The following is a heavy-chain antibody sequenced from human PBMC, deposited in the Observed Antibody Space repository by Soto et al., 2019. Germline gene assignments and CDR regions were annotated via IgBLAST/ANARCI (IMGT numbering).Heavy chain of an antibody. V-gene: IGHV1-69*13. CDR3: AREGYYFFCCGYYSRYLLAF. CDR2: IIPIFGTA. D-gene: IGHD3-3*01. CDR1: GGTFSSYA. Sequence: SVKVSCKASGGTFSSYAISWVRQAPGQGLEWMGGIIPIFGTANYAQKFQGRVTITADESTSTAYMELSSLRSEDTAVYYCAREGYYFFCCGYYSRYLLAFWGQGSLVP. J-gene: IGHJ1*01.